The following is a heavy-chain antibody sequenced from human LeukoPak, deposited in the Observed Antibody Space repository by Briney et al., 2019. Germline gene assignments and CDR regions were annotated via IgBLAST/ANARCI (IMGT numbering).Heavy chain of an antibody. CDR1: GGSFSGYY. CDR2: IYYGGST. D-gene: IGHD1-7*01. J-gene: IGHJ4*02. V-gene: IGHV4-34*09. CDR3: ARDGITRIDY. Sequence: PSETLSLTCAVYGGSFSGYYWSWIRQPPGKGLEWIGYIYYGGSTHYNPSLKSRVTISVDTSKNQFSLKLSSVTAADTAVYYCARDGITRIDYWGQGTLVTVSS.